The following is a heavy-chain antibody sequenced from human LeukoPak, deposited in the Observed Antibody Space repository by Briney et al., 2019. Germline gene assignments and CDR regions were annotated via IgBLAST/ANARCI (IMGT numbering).Heavy chain of an antibody. CDR2: ISSSGSTI. CDR1: GCTFSDYY. Sequence: GGSLRLSCAASGCTFSDYYMSRIRQAPGKGLEWVSYISSSGSTIYYADSVKGRFTISRDNAKNSLYLQMNSLRAEDTAVYYCARDSPKLYYYYGMDVWGKGTTVTVSS. CDR3: ARDSPKLYYYYGMDV. J-gene: IGHJ6*04. D-gene: IGHD1-7*01. V-gene: IGHV3-11*01.